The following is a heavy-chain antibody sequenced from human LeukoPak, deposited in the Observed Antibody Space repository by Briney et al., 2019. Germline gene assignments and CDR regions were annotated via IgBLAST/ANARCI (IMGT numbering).Heavy chain of an antibody. CDR2: ISYDGSNN. CDR3: AREFHYYDSSGYYDY. CDR1: GFTFSSYA. D-gene: IGHD3-22*01. V-gene: IGHV3-30*04. Sequence: GRSLRLSCAASGFTFSSYAMHWVRQAPGKGLEWVAVISYDGSNNYYADSVKGRFTISRDNSKNTLYLQMNSLRAEDTAVYYCAREFHYYDSSGYYDYWGQGTLVTVSS. J-gene: IGHJ4*02.